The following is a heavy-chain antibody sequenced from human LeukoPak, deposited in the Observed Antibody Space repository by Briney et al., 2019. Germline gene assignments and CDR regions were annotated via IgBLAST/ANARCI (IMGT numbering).Heavy chain of an antibody. CDR3: ARVSSGWS. D-gene: IGHD6-19*01. CDR2: INHSGSI. J-gene: IGHJ5*02. CDR1: GGSFSGYY. V-gene: IGHV4-34*01. Sequence: SETLSLTCTVYGGSFSGYYWSWIRQPPGKGLEWIGEINHSGSINYNPSLKSRVTISVDTSKNQFSLKLSSVTAADTAVYYCARVSSGWSWGQGTLVTVSS.